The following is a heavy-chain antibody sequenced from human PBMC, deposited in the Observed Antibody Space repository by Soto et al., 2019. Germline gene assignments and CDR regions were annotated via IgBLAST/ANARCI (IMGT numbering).Heavy chain of an antibody. CDR1: GFTFSSYG. Sequence: SGGSLRLSCAASGFTFSSYGMHWVRQAPGKGLEWVAVISYDGSNKYYADSVKGRFTISRDNSRNTLYLQMNSLRAEDTAVYYCAKDPFLRDYYDSSGPFDYWGQGTLVTSPQ. V-gene: IGHV3-30*18. CDR2: ISYDGSNK. CDR3: AKDPFLRDYYDSSGPFDY. D-gene: IGHD3-22*01. J-gene: IGHJ4*02.